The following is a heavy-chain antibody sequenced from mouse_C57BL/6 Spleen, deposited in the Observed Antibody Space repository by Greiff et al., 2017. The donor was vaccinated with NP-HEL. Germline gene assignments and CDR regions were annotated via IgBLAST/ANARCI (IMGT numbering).Heavy chain of an antibody. CDR1: GFTFSDYG. Sequence: EVQRVESGGGLVKPGGSLKLSCAASGFTFSDYGMHWVRQAPEKGLEWVAYISSGSSTIYYADTVKGRFTISRDNAKNTLFQQMTSLRSEDTAMYYCASVIYYDYDRGGYYAMDYWGQGTSVTVSS. D-gene: IGHD2-4*01. J-gene: IGHJ4*01. CDR2: ISSGSSTI. V-gene: IGHV5-17*01. CDR3: ASVIYYDYDRGGYYAMDY.